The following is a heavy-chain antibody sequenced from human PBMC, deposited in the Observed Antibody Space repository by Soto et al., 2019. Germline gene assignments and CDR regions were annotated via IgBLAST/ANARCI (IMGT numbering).Heavy chain of an antibody. CDR2: IFNSGNI. Sequence: SETLSLTCSVSGDSVSSRNYFWSWVRQPPGKGLEWIGYIFNSGNINYNPSLKSRVIISVDTSKNQFSLNLSSVTAADTAVYYCARSRYGSGYVPIRYFDYWGQGTLVTVSS. D-gene: IGHD5-12*01. V-gene: IGHV4-61*01. CDR3: ARSRYGSGYVPIRYFDY. J-gene: IGHJ4*02. CDR1: GDSVSSRNYF.